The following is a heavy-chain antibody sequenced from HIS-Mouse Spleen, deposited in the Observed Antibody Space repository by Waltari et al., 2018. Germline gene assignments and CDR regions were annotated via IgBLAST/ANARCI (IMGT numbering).Heavy chain of an antibody. CDR1: GFPFDDYA. CDR3: AKDKGPSSSWYSPFDY. Sequence: EVQLVESGGGLVQPGRSLSLSCAASGFPFDDYAMHWVRQAPGKGLEWVSGISWNSGSIGYADSVKGRFTISRDNAKNSLYLQMNSLRAEDTALYYCAKDKGPSSSWYSPFDYWGQGTLVTVSS. J-gene: IGHJ4*02. CDR2: ISWNSGSI. V-gene: IGHV3-9*01. D-gene: IGHD6-13*01.